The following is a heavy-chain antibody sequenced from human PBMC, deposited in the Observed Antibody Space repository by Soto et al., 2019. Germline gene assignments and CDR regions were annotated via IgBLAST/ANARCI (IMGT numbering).Heavy chain of an antibody. CDR2: ISSSSSTI. CDR3: ARDRPSNLGYCSSTSCRGTYYGMDV. J-gene: IGHJ6*02. CDR1: GFTFSSYS. Sequence: PGGSLRLSCAASGFTFSSYSMNWVRQAPGKGLEWVSYISSSSSTIYYADSVKGRFTISRDNAKNSLYLQMNSLRAEDTAVYYCARDRPSNLGYCSSTSCRGTYYGMDVWGQGTTVTVS. V-gene: IGHV3-48*01. D-gene: IGHD2-2*01.